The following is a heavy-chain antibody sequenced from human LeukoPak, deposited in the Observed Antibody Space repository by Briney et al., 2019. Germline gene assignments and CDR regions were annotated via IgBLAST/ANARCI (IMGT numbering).Heavy chain of an antibody. CDR2: INPNSGGT. CDR1: GYTFTGYY. J-gene: IGHJ4*02. CDR3: ARDDRTVADPFDY. D-gene: IGHD6-19*01. Sequence: GASVKVSCKASGYTFTGYYMHCVRQAPGQGLEWMGRINPNSGGTNYAQKFQGRVTMTRDTSISTAYMELSRLRSDDTAVYYCARDDRTVADPFDYWGQGTLVTVSS. V-gene: IGHV1-2*06.